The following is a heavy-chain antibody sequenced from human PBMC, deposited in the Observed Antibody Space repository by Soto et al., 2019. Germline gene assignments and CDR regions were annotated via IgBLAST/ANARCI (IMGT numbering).Heavy chain of an antibody. J-gene: IGHJ3*01. D-gene: IGHD1-26*01. V-gene: IGHV4-4*02. Sequence: QVQLQESGPGLVKPSGTLSLTCAVSGDSISSSRWWTWVRQPPGKGLEWIGDTLHSGSTNYNPSLKSRIIISVDKSKNHFSLELTSVTAADTAVYYCAYSPGGYRHDVWVQGTLVIVSP. CDR1: GDSISSSRW. CDR3: AYSPGGYRHDV. CDR2: TLHSGST.